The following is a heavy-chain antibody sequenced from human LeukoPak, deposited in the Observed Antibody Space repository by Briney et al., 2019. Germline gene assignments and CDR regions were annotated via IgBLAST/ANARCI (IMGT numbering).Heavy chain of an antibody. V-gene: IGHV1-69*13. D-gene: IGHD5-18*01. CDR3: ATDLRGYSYGDKIDY. Sequence: GASVKVSCKASGGTFSSYAISWVRQAPGQGLEWVGGIIPIFGTANYAQKFQGRVTITADESTSTAHMELSSLRSEDTAVYYCATDLRGYSYGDKIDYWGQGTLVTVSS. CDR1: GGTFSSYA. CDR2: IIPIFGTA. J-gene: IGHJ4*02.